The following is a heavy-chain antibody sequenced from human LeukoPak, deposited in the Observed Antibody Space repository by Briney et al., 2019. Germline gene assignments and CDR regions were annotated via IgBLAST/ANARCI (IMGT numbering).Heavy chain of an antibody. CDR3: AKCEAGVATICGGLYY. D-gene: IGHD5-12*01. V-gene: IGHV3-23*01. CDR1: GFTFRNYA. Sequence: GGSLRLSCAASGFTFRNYAMNWVRQAPGKGLEWVTTISGGGDTTYYADSVKGRFTISRDDSRSTLYLQMNSLRAKDTAKYYCAKCEAGVATICGGLYYWGQGTLVTVSS. CDR2: ISGGGDTT. J-gene: IGHJ4*02.